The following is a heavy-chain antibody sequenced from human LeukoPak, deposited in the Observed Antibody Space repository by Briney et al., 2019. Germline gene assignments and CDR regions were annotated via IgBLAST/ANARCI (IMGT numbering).Heavy chain of an antibody. V-gene: IGHV3-30-3*01. Sequence: GGSLRLSCAASGFTFSSYAMHWVRQAPGKGLEWVAVISYDGSNKYYADSVKGRFTISRDNSKNTLYLQMNSLRAEDTAVYYCARDRYPGIAVATSDYWGQGTLVTVSS. CDR2: ISYDGSNK. J-gene: IGHJ4*02. CDR1: GFTFSSYA. CDR3: ARDRYPGIAVATSDY. D-gene: IGHD6-19*01.